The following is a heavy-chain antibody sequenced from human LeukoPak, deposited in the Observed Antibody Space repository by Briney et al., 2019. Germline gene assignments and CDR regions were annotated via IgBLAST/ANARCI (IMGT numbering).Heavy chain of an antibody. CDR1: GGSISSGGYY. Sequence: PSETLSLTCTVSGGSISSGGYYWSWIRQHPGKGLEWIGYIYYSGRTNYNPSLKSRLIISVDTSKNQFSLKLSSVTAADTAVYYCARVPAPAFHPHKTYYFDYWGQGTLVTVSS. V-gene: IGHV4-31*03. CDR3: ARVPAPAFHPHKTYYFDY. CDR2: IYYSGRT. J-gene: IGHJ4*02. D-gene: IGHD2-2*01.